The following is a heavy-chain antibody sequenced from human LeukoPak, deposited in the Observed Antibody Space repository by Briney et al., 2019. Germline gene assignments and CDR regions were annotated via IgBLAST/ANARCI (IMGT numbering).Heavy chain of an antibody. D-gene: IGHD3-10*01. CDR2: IYPGDSDT. J-gene: IGHJ4*02. CDR3: ARHRGRYYGSGSYYRY. CDR1: GYSFTSYW. V-gene: IGHV5-51*01. Sequence: KPGESLKISCKGSGYSFTSYWIGWVRQMPGKGLEWMGIIYPGDSDTRYSPSFQGQVTISADKSISTAYLQWSSLKASDTAMYYCARHRGRYYGSGSYYRYWGQGTLVTVSS.